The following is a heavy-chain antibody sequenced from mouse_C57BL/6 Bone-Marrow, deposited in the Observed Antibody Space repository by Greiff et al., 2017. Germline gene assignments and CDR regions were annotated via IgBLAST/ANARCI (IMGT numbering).Heavy chain of an antibody. V-gene: IGHV3-1*01. D-gene: IGHD2-4*01. CDR1: GYSITSGYD. CDR2: ISYSGST. CDR3: ARAGDYDYAMDY. Sequence: EVQLMQSGPGMVKPSQSLSLSCTVTGYSITSGYDCHCIRPLPGKKLEWMGYISYSGSTNYNPSLKSRFSITHDTSKNHIFLKLNSVTTEDTATYYCARAGDYDYAMDYWGQGTSVTVSS. J-gene: IGHJ4*01.